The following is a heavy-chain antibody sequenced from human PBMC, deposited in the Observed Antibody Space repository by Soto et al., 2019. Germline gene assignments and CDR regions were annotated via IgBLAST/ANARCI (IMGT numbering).Heavy chain of an antibody. V-gene: IGHV3-30-3*01. CDR1: GFTFSSYA. CDR2: ISYDGSNK. Sequence: QVQLVESGGGVVQPGRSLRLSCAASGFTFSSYAMHWVRQAPGKGLEWVAVISYDGSNKYYADSVKGRFTISRDNSKNTLYLQMNSLRAEETAVYYCALPKYCSGGSCYSSPFDYWGQGTLVTVSS. CDR3: ALPKYCSGGSCYSSPFDY. J-gene: IGHJ4*02. D-gene: IGHD2-15*01.